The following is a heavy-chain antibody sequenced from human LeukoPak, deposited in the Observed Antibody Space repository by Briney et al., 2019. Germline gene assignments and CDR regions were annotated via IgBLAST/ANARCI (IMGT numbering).Heavy chain of an antibody. Sequence: PRGSLRRSCAASGCTFSTSNMNRARQAPGKGPQSVSFVSAASNYIYYEDSVMGRFTISRDNAKNSLYLQMNSLRAEDTAVYYCATLPPTTQRDFDYWGQGTLVTVSS. CDR3: ATLPPTTQRDFDY. CDR2: VSAASNYI. V-gene: IGHV3-21*01. CDR1: GCTFSTSN. J-gene: IGHJ4*02. D-gene: IGHD4-11*01.